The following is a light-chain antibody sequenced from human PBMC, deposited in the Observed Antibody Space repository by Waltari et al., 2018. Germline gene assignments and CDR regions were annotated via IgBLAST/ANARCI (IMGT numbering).Light chain of an antibody. CDR3: QQYYSSPIS. CDR1: RSVFYNSNNKNY. J-gene: IGKJ5*01. V-gene: IGKV4-1*01. Sequence: EIVMTQSPDSLAVSLGEGAAINCKSIRSVFYNSNNKNYLAWYQQKPRQPPKLLINWASSRESGVPDRFSGSGTGTDFTLTISSLQAEDVAVYYCQQYYSSPISFGQGTRLEIK. CDR2: WAS.